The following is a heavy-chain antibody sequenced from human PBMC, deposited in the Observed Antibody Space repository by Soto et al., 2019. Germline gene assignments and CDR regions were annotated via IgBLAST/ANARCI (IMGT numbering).Heavy chain of an antibody. CDR3: ARFSGLNYYYYMDV. V-gene: IGHV4-39*07. Sequence: SETLSLTCTVSGGSISSSSYYWGWIRQPPGKGLEWIGSIYYSGSTYYNPSLKSRVTISVDTSKNQFSLKLSSVTAADTAVYYCARFSGLNYYYYMDVWGKGTTVTVSS. CDR1: GGSISSSSYY. D-gene: IGHD3-10*01. J-gene: IGHJ6*03. CDR2: IYYSGST.